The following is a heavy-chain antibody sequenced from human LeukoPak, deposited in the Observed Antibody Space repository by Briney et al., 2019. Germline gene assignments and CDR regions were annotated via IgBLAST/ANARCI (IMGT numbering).Heavy chain of an antibody. CDR1: GFTIITNY. V-gene: IGHV3-66*01. D-gene: IGHD6-6*01. J-gene: IGHJ4*02. CDR3: ARLHSSSSHTSFDY. Sequence: GSLRLSCAASGFTIITNYMSWVRQAPGRGLEWVSVIYSDGSTYYADSVKGRFTISRDISTNTLYLQLNSLRTEDTAVYYCARLHSSSSHTSFDYWGQGTLVTVSS. CDR2: IYSDGST.